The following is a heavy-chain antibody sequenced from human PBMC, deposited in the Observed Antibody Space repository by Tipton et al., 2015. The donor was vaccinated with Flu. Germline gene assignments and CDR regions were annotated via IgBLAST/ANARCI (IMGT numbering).Heavy chain of an antibody. Sequence: SLRLSCAASGFTFSSYAMSWVRQAPGKGLEWVSIISGSGGSTYYADSVKGRFPISRDNSKNTLYLQMNSLRAEDTAIYYCAKGKRSTYYDSSDYFFECWGQGTLVSVSS. CDR1: GFTFSSYA. J-gene: IGHJ4*02. CDR3: AKGKRSTYYDSSDYFFEC. CDR2: ISGSGGST. V-gene: IGHV3-23*01. D-gene: IGHD3-22*01.